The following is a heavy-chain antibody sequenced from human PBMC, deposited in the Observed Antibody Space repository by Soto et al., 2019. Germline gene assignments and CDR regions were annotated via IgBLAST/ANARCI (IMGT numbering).Heavy chain of an antibody. V-gene: IGHV5-51*01. Sequence: XESLKISSKGSGYSFTTYWIAWVRQMPGKGLEWVGIIYPGDSDTRYSPSFEGHVTISVDKSISTAFLQWNSLKASDNAIYYCARRSTSAPKDYWGQGTLVTVSS. CDR1: GYSFTTYW. J-gene: IGHJ4*01. CDR3: ARRSTSAPKDY. CDR2: IYPGDSDT. D-gene: IGHD6-13*01.